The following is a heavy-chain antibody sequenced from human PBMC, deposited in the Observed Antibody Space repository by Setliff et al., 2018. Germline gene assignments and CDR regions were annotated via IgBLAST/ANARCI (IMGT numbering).Heavy chain of an antibody. CDR2: ISTRNDDT. D-gene: IGHD3-10*01. Sequence: ASVKVSCKASGYIFTRYRITWVRQSPGQGLEWMGWISTRNDDTGYAQKFKGRVTLTTDTSTNTAYMELRSLRSDDTAVYYCARGSEFYYGSGTIDSWGPGTLVTVS. CDR1: GYIFTRYR. V-gene: IGHV1-18*01. CDR3: ARGSEFYYGSGTIDS. J-gene: IGHJ4*02.